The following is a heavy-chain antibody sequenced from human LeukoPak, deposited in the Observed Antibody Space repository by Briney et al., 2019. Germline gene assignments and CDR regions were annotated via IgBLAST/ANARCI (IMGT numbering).Heavy chain of an antibody. CDR3: ASSYSGSYYGRRYFDY. D-gene: IGHD1-26*01. CDR2: IYYSGST. J-gene: IGHJ4*02. V-gene: IGHV4-61*08. Sequence: PSETLSLTCTVSGGSISSGGYYWSWIRQPPGTGLEWIGNIYYSGSTNYNPSLKSRVTISVDTSKNQFSLKMNSVTAADTAVYYCASSYSGSYYGRRYFDYWGQGTLVTVSS. CDR1: GGSISSGGYY.